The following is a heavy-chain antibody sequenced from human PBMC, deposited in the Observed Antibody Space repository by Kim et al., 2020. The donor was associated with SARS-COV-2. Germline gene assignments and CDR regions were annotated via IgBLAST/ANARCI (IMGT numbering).Heavy chain of an antibody. Sequence: SETLSLTCTVSGGSISSGGYYWSWIRQHPGKGLEWIGYIYYSGSTYYNPSLKSRVTISVDTSKNQFSLRLSSVTAADTAVYYCAGELATTTPYYFDYWGQGTLVTVSS. D-gene: IGHD1-1*01. CDR1: GGSISSGGYY. J-gene: IGHJ4*02. V-gene: IGHV4-31*03. CDR2: IYYSGST. CDR3: AGELATTTPYYFDY.